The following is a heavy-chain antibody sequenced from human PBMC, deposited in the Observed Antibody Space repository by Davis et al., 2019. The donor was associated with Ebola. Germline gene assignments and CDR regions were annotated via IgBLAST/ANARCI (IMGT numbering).Heavy chain of an antibody. J-gene: IGHJ4*02. CDR3: ARQPPSYYYDSSGYYGRGAYFDY. D-gene: IGHD3-22*01. CDR2: IYHNGDT. V-gene: IGHV4/OR15-8*03. Sequence: SETLSLTCVVTGDSISTTSWWSWARQPPGKGLEWIGAIYHNGDTNNNPSLKSRVTISVDKSKNQFSLKLSSVTAADTAVYYCARQPPSYYYDSSGYYGRGAYFDYWGQGTLVTVSS. CDR1: GDSISTTSW.